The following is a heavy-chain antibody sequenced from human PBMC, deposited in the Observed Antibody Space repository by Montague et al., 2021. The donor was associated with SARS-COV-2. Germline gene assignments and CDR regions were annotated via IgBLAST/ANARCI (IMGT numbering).Heavy chain of an antibody. V-gene: IGHV4-39*01. CDR3: ARQGMAGITIFGVVLPNYGMDV. CDR1: GGSISSSSYC. J-gene: IGHJ6*02. CDR2: IHYSGST. Sequence: SETLSLTCTVSGGSISSSSYCWGWIRQPPGKGLEWIGSIHYSGSTXYNPSLKSRVTISVDTSKNQFSLKLSSVTAADTAVYYCARQGMAGITIFGVVLPNYGMDVWGQGTTVTVSS. D-gene: IGHD3-3*01.